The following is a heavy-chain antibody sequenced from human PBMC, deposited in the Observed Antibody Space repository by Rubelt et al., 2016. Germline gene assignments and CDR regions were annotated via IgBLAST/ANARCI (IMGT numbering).Heavy chain of an antibody. J-gene: IGHJ3*02. CDR2: ISSRGSGR. Sequence: QVQLVESGGGVVQPGRSLRLSCAASGFTFSDYYMTWIRQAPGRGLEWVSYISSRGSGRYYADSVKGRFTISRDNAKNSLYLQMNSLSAEDTAVYYCARAYHDTLDIWGQGTMVTVSS. CDR1: GFTFSDYY. D-gene: IGHD3-16*01. V-gene: IGHV3-11*01. CDR3: ARAYHDTLDI.